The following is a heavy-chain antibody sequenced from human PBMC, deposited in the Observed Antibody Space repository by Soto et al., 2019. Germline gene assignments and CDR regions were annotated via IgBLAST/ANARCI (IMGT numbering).Heavy chain of an antibody. Sequence: SDTLSLTCAVHGGSLSEYYWSWIRQSPGKGLEWVGEINHIGRTNYNPSLKGRVTMSVDTSKNQFSLKLTSVTAADTAVYYCACQWLIHWFDPWGQGTPVTVSS. CDR1: GGSLSEYY. CDR3: ACQWLIHWFDP. J-gene: IGHJ5*02. CDR2: INHIGRT. D-gene: IGHD6-19*01. V-gene: IGHV4-34*01.